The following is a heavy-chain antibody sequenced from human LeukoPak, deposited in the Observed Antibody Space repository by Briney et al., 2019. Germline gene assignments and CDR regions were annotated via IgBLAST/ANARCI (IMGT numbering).Heavy chain of an antibody. Sequence: GGSLRLSCAASGFTFSSYAMSWVRQAPGKGLEWVSAIIGSGSSTYYADSVKGRFTVSRDNSKNTLYLQMNSLRAEDTAVYYCAKDIYYDSSGYRGYFDYWGQGTLVTVSS. J-gene: IGHJ4*02. CDR2: IIGSGSST. V-gene: IGHV3-23*01. CDR1: GFTFSSYA. D-gene: IGHD3-22*01. CDR3: AKDIYYDSSGYRGYFDY.